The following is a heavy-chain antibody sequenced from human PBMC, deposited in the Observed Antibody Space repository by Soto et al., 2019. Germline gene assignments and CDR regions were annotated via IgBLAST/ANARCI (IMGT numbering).Heavy chain of an antibody. D-gene: IGHD6-13*01. J-gene: IGHJ6*03. V-gene: IGHV3-64*01. CDR3: AREGMEAGYSSSWRYYYYYYMDV. Sequence: GGSLRISGAACGFTFSSYAMDGVRQAPGKGMEYVSAISSNGGSTYYANSVKGRFTISRDNSKNTLYLQMGSLRAEDMAVYYCAREGMEAGYSSSWRYYYYYYMDVWGKGTTVTVSS. CDR2: ISSNGGST. CDR1: GFTFSSYA.